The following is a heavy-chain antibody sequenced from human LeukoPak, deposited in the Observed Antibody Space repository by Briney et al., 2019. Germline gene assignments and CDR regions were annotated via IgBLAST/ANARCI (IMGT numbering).Heavy chain of an antibody. V-gene: IGHV3-53*01. CDR3: ARVWELSFDF. J-gene: IGHJ4*02. CDR2: IYSGGAT. Sequence: GGSLRLSCAASGFSFSDCAMSWVRQAPGQGLESVSLIYSGGATYYADSVKGRFTISRDISTNTLYLQMNSLRAEDTALYYCARVWELSFDFWGQGTLVTVSS. D-gene: IGHD1-26*01. CDR1: GFSFSDCA.